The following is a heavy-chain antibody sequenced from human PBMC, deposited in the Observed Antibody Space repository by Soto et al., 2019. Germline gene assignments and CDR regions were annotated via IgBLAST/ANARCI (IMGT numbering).Heavy chain of an antibody. CDR2: IYYSGST. CDR3: ARPWGIAPAVWYFDL. Sequence: QVLLQESGPGLVRPSETLSLTCTVSGTSISSHYWSWIRQPPGKGLEWIGYIYYSGSTDYNPSLKSRVTISIDTSKNQLSLRLTSVTAEDTAVYYCARPWGIAPAVWYFDLWGRGTLVTVSS. D-gene: IGHD6-13*01. CDR1: GTSISSHY. J-gene: IGHJ2*01. V-gene: IGHV4-59*08.